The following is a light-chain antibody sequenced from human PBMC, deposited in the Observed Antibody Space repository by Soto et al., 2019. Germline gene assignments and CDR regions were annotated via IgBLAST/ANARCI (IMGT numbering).Light chain of an antibody. Sequence: EIVLTQSPATLSLSPGERATLSCRASQSIGLAIAWYQHKPGQAPRLLIFDASQRATGIPARFRGSGSGTDFTLSIGSLEPEDFAVYYCQQRTDRPPWTFGQGTKGESK. V-gene: IGKV3-11*01. CDR3: QQRTDRPPWT. CDR2: DAS. CDR1: QSIGLA. J-gene: IGKJ1*01.